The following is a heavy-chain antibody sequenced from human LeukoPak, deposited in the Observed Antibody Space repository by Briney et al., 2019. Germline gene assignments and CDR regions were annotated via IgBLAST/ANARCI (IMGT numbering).Heavy chain of an antibody. CDR1: GFTFSSYG. CDR2: ISYDGSNK. J-gene: IGHJ6*02. Sequence: GGSLRLSCAASGFTFSSYGMHWVRQAPGKGLEWVAVISYDGSNKYYADSVKGRFTISRDNSKNTLYLQMNSLRAEDTAVYYCAKGAPAGYYYGMDVWGQGTTVTVSS. V-gene: IGHV3-30*18. CDR3: AKGAPAGYYYGMDV.